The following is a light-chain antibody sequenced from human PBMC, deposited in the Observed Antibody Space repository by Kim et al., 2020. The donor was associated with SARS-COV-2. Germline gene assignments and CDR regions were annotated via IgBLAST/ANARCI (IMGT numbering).Light chain of an antibody. V-gene: IGLV2-23*02. CDR2: EVS. CDR3: CSYAGSSTSVV. CDR1: SMDVGSYNL. J-gene: IGLJ2*01. Sequence: QSITISCPGTSMDVGSYNLVSWYQQHPGKAPKLMIYEVSKRHSGVSNRFSGSKSGNTASLTISGLQAEDEADYYCCSYAGSSTSVVFGGGTQLTVL.